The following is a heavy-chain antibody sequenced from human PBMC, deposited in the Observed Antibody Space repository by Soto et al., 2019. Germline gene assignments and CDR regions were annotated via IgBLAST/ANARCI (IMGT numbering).Heavy chain of an antibody. Sequence: QVQLVQSGAEVKKPGASVKVSCKASGYTFTGYYMHWVRQAPGQGLEWMGWINPNSGGTNYAQKFKGWVTMTRDTSISTAYMELSRLRSDDTAVYYCARSQYDILTGPSWGFDPWGQGTLVTVSS. V-gene: IGHV1-2*04. J-gene: IGHJ5*02. D-gene: IGHD3-9*01. CDR3: ARSQYDILTGPSWGFDP. CDR2: INPNSGGT. CDR1: GYTFTGYY.